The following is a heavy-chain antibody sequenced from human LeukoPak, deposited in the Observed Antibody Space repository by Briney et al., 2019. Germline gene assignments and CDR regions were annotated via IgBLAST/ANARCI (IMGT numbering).Heavy chain of an antibody. CDR2: VYHRGST. Sequence: SETLSLTCTVSGGSIISYYWSWIRQPPGKGLEWVGYVYHRGSTNYNPSLKSRVTISVDTSKNQFSLKLSSVTAADTAVYYCASGPGIAAAGTPDYWGQGTLVTVSS. D-gene: IGHD6-13*01. CDR3: ASGPGIAAAGTPDY. J-gene: IGHJ4*02. CDR1: GGSIISYY. V-gene: IGHV4-59*08.